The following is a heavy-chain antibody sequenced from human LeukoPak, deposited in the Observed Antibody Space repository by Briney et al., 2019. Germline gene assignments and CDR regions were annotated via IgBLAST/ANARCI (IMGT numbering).Heavy chain of an antibody. V-gene: IGHV4-59*01. Sequence: SETLSLTCTVSGGSISGCYWSWIRQPPGKGLEWIGYIYYSGSTNYNPSLKSRVTISVDTSKNQYSLKLSSVTAADTAVYYCASDKKGASCYDYWGQGTLVTVSS. CDR2: IYYSGST. CDR1: GGSISGCY. J-gene: IGHJ4*02. CDR3: ASDKKGASCYDY. D-gene: IGHD2-2*01.